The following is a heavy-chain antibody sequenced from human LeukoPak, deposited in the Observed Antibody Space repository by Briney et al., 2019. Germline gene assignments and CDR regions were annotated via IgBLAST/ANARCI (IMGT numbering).Heavy chain of an antibody. V-gene: IGHV3-21*01. CDR3: ARDQSSYGYY. CDR2: ISSSSSYI. CDR1: GFTFSSYS. J-gene: IGHJ4*02. Sequence: PGGSLQLSCAASGFTFSSYSMNWVRQAPGKGLEWVSSISSSSSYIYYADSVKGRFTISRDNAKNSLYLQMNSLRAEDTAVYYCARDQSSYGYYWGQGTLVTVSS. D-gene: IGHD5-18*01.